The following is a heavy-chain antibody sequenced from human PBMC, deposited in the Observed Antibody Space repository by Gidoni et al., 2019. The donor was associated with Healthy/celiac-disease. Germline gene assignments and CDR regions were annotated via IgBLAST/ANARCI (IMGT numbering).Heavy chain of an antibody. D-gene: IGHD2-21*02. Sequence: QVQLMQSGIDVKKPGASVKVSCKASGYTFTSYAIAWVRQAPGQGLEWMGWVSAYNGNTNYAKKFQGRVTMTTDTSTTTAYMELRSLRSDDTALYYCARTLRRVCDGDCNAPRDYYFDYWGQGTLVTVSS. CDR1: GYTFTSYA. V-gene: IGHV1-18*01. J-gene: IGHJ4*02. CDR3: ARTLRRVCDGDCNAPRDYYFDY. CDR2: VSAYNGNT.